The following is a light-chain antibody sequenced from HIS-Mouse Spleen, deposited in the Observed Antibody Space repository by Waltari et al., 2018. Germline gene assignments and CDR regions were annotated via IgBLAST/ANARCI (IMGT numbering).Light chain of an antibody. Sequence: QSALTQPASVSGSPGQSITISCTGTSSDVGSYNLVSWYQQHPGNAPKLMIYEGSKRTAGGAKRVSGSKSGNTASLTISGLQAEDEADYYCCSYAGSSTWVFGGGTKLTVL. V-gene: IGLV2-23*01. J-gene: IGLJ3*02. CDR3: CSYAGSSTWV. CDR2: EGS. CDR1: SSDVGSYNL.